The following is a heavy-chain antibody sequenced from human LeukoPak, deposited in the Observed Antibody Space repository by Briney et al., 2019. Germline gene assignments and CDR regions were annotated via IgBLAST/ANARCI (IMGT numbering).Heavy chain of an antibody. CDR1: GFTFSSYA. Sequence: PGGSLRLSCAASGFTFSSYAMSWVRQAPGKGLEWVSAISGSGGSTYYADSVKGRFTISRDNSRNTLYLQMNSLRAEDTAVYYCARVGDYGGNSWGEWNWFDPWGQGTLVTVSS. V-gene: IGHV3-23*01. CDR2: ISGSGGST. D-gene: IGHD4-23*01. CDR3: ARVGDYGGNSWGEWNWFDP. J-gene: IGHJ5*02.